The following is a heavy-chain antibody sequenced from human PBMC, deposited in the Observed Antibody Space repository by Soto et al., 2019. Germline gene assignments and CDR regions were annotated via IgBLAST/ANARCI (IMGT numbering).Heavy chain of an antibody. CDR3: ARQTPDYDFWSGSLDGMDV. CDR1: GGSFSGYY. V-gene: IGHV4-34*01. Sequence: SLTCAVYGGSFSGYYWSWIRQPPGKGLEWIGEINHSGSTNYNPSLKSRVTISVDTSKNQFSLKLSSVTAADTAVYYCARQTPDYDFWSGSLDGMDVWGQGTTVTVSS. D-gene: IGHD3-3*01. CDR2: INHSGST. J-gene: IGHJ6*02.